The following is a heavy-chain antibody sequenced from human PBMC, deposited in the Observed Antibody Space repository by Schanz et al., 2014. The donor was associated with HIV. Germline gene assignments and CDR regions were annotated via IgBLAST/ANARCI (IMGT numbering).Heavy chain of an antibody. CDR2: ISESGFNT. CDR3: AKMARSVAANTNFDY. V-gene: IGHV3-23*01. J-gene: IGHJ4*02. D-gene: IGHD6-19*01. Sequence: EVQLLESGGGLVQPGGSLRLSCAGSGFTFSSDAMSWVRQGPGKGLEWVSTISESGFNTYYADSVRGRFAISRDKSKNTLYLQMNSLRVEDTAVYYCAKMARSVAANTNFDYWGQGTLVTVSS. CDR1: GFTFSSDA.